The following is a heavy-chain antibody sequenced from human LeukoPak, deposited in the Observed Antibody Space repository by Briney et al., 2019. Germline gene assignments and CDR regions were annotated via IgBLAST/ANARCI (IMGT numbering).Heavy chain of an antibody. J-gene: IGHJ5*02. CDR3: ARVHYYDSSGYYYFYNWFDP. CDR2: IYHSGST. V-gene: IGHV4-38-2*02. Sequence: SETLSLTCTVSGYSISSGYYWGWIRQPPGKGLEWIGSIYHSGSTYYNPSLKSRVTISVDTSKNQFSLKLSSVTAADTAVYYCARVHYYDSSGYYYFYNWFDPWGQGTLVTVSS. CDR1: GYSISSGYY. D-gene: IGHD3-22*01.